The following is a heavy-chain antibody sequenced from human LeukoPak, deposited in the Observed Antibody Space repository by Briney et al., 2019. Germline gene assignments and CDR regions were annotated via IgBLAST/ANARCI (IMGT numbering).Heavy chain of an antibody. D-gene: IGHD4-23*01. Sequence: GGSLRLSCAASGFTFSSYAMSWVRQAPGKGLEWVANIKQDGREKYYVDSVKGRFTISRDNAKNSLYLQMNSLRAEDTAVYYCARQTIRRYYFDYWGQGTLVTVSS. CDR2: IKQDGREK. J-gene: IGHJ4*02. V-gene: IGHV3-7*01. CDR1: GFTFSSYA. CDR3: ARQTIRRYYFDY.